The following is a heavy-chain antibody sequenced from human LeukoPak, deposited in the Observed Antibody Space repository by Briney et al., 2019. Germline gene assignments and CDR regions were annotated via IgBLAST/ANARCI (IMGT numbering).Heavy chain of an antibody. J-gene: IGHJ4*02. CDR2: IKSKTDGGTT. V-gene: IGHV3-15*01. CDR3: FASTYYDSSGYYSSGY. D-gene: IGHD3-22*01. Sequence: GGSLRLSCAASGFTFSNAWMSWVRQAPGKGLEWVGRIKSKTDGGTTDYAAPVKDRFTISRDDSKNTLYLQMNSLKTEDTAVYYCFASTYYDSSGYYSSGYWGQGTLVTVSS. CDR1: GFTFSNAW.